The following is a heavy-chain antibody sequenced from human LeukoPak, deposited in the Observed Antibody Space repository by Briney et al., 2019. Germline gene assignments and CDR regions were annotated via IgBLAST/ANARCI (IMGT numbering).Heavy chain of an antibody. V-gene: IGHV3-30*03. CDR2: ISSDRGNT. J-gene: IGHJ4*02. Sequence: GRSLRLSCAASGFTFSSYDIHWVRQAPGKGLEWVALISSDRGNTYFAHSVKGRFTISTDNAKNTLYLQMNSLRAEDTAMYYCVRDGVENIEFDSWGQGILVTVSS. CDR3: VRDGVENIEFDS. D-gene: IGHD1/OR15-1a*01. CDR1: GFTFSSYD.